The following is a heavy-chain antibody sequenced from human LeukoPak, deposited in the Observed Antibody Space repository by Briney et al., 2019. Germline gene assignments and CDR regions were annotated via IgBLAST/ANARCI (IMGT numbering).Heavy chain of an antibody. V-gene: IGHV4-59*12. D-gene: IGHD3-10*01. Sequence: PSETLSLTCTVSGGSISSYYWSWIRQPPGKGLEWIGYIYYSGSTNYNPSLKSRVTISVDTSKNQFSLKLSSVTAADTAVYYCARDSPYGSGSYYVYWGQGTLVTVSS. J-gene: IGHJ4*02. CDR1: GGSISSYY. CDR2: IYYSGST. CDR3: ARDSPYGSGSYYVY.